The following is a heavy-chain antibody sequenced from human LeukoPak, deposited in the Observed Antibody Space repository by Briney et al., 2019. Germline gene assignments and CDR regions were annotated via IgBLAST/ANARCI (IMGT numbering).Heavy chain of an antibody. V-gene: IGHV4-59*01. CDR1: GGSISSYY. CDR2: IYYSGST. CDR3: ARTYYYGSYYMDV. J-gene: IGHJ6*03. Sequence: SETLPLTCTVSGGSISSYYWSWIRQPPGKGLEWIGYIYYSGSTNYNPSLKSRVTISVDTSKNQFSLKVSSVTAADTAVYYCARTYYYGSYYMDVWGKGTTVTISS. D-gene: IGHD3-10*01.